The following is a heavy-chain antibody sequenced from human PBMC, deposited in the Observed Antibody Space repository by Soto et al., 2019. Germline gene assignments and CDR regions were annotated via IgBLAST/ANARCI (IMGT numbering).Heavy chain of an antibody. V-gene: IGHV1-3*01. D-gene: IGHD3-3*01. CDR2: INAGNGNT. J-gene: IGHJ6*02. CDR3: ARAGLRFLEWLLSPDGMDV. CDR1: GYTFTSYA. Sequence: GASVKVSFKASGYTFTSYAMHWLRQAPGQRLEWMGWINAGNGNTKYSQKFQGRVTITRDTSASTAYMELSSLRSEDTAVYYCARAGLRFLEWLLSPDGMDVWGQGTTVTVSS.